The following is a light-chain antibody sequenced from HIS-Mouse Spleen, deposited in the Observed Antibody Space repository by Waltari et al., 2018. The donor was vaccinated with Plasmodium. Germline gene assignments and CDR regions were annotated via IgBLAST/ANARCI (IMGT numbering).Light chain of an antibody. CDR1: SSDVGGYNY. Sequence: QSALTQPRSVSGSPGQSVTLSCTGTSSDVGGYNYVYWYQQHPGKAPKLMIYDVSKRPSGVPDRFSGSKSGNTASLTISGLQAEDEADYYCCSYAGSYTLVFGGGTKLTVL. V-gene: IGLV2-11*01. CDR3: CSYAGSYTLV. CDR2: DVS. J-gene: IGLJ2*01.